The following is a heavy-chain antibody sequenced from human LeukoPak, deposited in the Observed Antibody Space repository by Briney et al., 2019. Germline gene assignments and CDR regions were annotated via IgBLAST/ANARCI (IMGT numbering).Heavy chain of an antibody. CDR2: IGTAGDT. J-gene: IGHJ3*02. D-gene: IGHD6-13*01. V-gene: IGHV3-13*01. CDR1: GFTFSSYD. CDR3: AREDGSNWLDAFDI. Sequence: GGSLRLSCAASGFTFSSYDMHWVRQATGKGLEWVSAIGTAGDTYYPGSVKGRFTISRDNDKNSLYLQMNSLRAEDTAVYYCAREDGSNWLDAFDIWGQGTTVTVSS.